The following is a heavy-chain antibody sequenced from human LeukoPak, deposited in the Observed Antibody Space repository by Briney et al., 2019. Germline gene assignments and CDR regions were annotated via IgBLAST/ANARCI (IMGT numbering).Heavy chain of an antibody. V-gene: IGHV4-34*01. CDR2: INHSGST. CDR3: ARGIVFGGRYYYYGMDV. CDR1: GGSFSGHY. J-gene: IGHJ6*02. Sequence: SETLSLTCAVYGGSFSGHYWSWIRQPPGKGLEWIGEINHSGSTNYNPSLKSRVTISVDTSKNQFSLKLSSVTAADTAVYYCARGIVFGGRYYYYGMDVWGQGTTVTVSS. D-gene: IGHD3-10*01.